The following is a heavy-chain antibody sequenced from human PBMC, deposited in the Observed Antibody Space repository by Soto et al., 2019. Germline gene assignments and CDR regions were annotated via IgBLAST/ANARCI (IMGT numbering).Heavy chain of an antibody. D-gene: IGHD1-1*01. CDR2: ISGGDDST. J-gene: IGHJ4*02. CDR1: GFTFSSYA. CDR3: VRDPGVTNYYFDY. V-gene: IGHV3-23*01. Sequence: PGESLKISCAASGFTFSSYAMSWVRQAPGKGLEWVSVISGGDDSTYYADSVQGRFTVSRDDSKNTLYLQMNSLRGEDTAVYYCVRDPGVTNYYFDYWGQGTLVTVSS.